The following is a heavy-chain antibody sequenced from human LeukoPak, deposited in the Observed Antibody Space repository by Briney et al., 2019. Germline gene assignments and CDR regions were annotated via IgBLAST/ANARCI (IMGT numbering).Heavy chain of an antibody. CDR3: ARESGKFDY. J-gene: IGHJ4*02. V-gene: IGHV3-43*02. CDR2: ISGDGVST. Sequence: GGSLRLSCVASGLPIADFAMHWVRQAPGKGLEWVSLISGDGVSTFYADSVKGRFSIPRDNSKNSLSLEMNSLRTEDTAMYYCARESGKFDYWGQGTLVAVSS. CDR1: GLPIADFA.